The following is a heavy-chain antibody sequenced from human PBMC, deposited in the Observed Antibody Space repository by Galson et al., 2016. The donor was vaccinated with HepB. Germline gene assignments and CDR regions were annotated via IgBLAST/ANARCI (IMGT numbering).Heavy chain of an antibody. CDR1: GDSISGSNW. V-gene: IGHV4-4*01. CDR2: IYYSGST. J-gene: IGHJ2*01. Sequence: TLSLTCAVSGDSISGSNWWSWVRQPPGKGLEWIGYIYYSGSTYYNPSLKSRVTISIDRSKNQFSLKLSSVTAADTAVYFCARAWGSRLTPSNWYFDLWGRGTLVSVPS. CDR3: ARAWGSRLTPSNWYFDL. D-gene: IGHD3-16*01.